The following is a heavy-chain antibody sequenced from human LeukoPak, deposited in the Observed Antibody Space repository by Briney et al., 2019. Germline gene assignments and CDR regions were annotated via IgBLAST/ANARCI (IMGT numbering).Heavy chain of an antibody. J-gene: IGHJ4*02. V-gene: IGHV3-21*01. CDR3: ARVLSGLDY. D-gene: IGHD6-19*01. CDR1: GFTFSSYR. CDR2: ISSSSNYI. Sequence: GGSLRLSCAASGFTFSSYRMDWVRQAPGKGLEWVSSISSSSNYIYYADSVKGRFTISRDNAKNSLYLQMNSLRAEDTAVYYCARVLSGLDYWGQGTLVTVSP.